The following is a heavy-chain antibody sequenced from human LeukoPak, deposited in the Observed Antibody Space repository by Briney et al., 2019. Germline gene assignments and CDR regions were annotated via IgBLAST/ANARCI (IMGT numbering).Heavy chain of an antibody. CDR1: GFPFSSYD. CDR2: IRYDGINK. V-gene: IGHV3-30*02. CDR3: AKDPHDWGIT. J-gene: IGHJ5*02. Sequence: GGSLRLSCVASGFPFSSYDMHWVRQPAGKGLEWVGFIRYDGINKYYAVSVKGRFTISRDNSKNTLYLPMNSLRAEDTAVYYCAKDPHDWGITWGQGTLVTVSS. D-gene: IGHD3-16*01.